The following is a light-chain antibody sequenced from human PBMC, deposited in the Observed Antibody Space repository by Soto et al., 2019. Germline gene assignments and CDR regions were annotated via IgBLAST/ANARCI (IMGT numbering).Light chain of an antibody. CDR3: CSYAGSSTFV. J-gene: IGLJ2*01. CDR1: SSDVGNYNL. CDR2: EDR. Sequence: QSALTQPASVSGSPGQSITISCTGTSSDVGNYNLVSWYQQHPGKAPKLMIYEDRKRPSEVSNRFSGFKSGNTASLTISGLQAEDDADYYCCSYAGSSTFVFGGGTKVTVL. V-gene: IGLV2-23*02.